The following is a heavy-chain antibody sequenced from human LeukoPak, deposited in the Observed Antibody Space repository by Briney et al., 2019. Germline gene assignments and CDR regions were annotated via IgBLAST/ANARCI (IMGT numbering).Heavy chain of an antibody. CDR1: GYTFTNNF. D-gene: IGHD3-22*01. CDR3: AAVKTYYYDTSGYYFPLNAFDI. CDR2: INPSGDNT. V-gene: IGHV1-46*01. Sequence: ASVKVSCKASGYTFTNNFMHWVRQAPGQGLEWMGIINPSGDNTWYAQKFQGRVTMTEDTSTDTAYMELSSLRSEDTAVYYCAAVKTYYYDTSGYYFPLNAFDIWGQGTMVTVSS. J-gene: IGHJ3*02.